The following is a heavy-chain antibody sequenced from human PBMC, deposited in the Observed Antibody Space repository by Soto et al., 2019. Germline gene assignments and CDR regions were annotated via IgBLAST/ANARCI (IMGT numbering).Heavy chain of an antibody. CDR2: IYDSGST. CDR1: GGSISSGGYY. CDR3: ARAGYSHGGNWFDH. Sequence: SETLSLTCTVSGGSISSGGYYWSWIRQHPGKGLECIGYIYDSGSTYYNPSLKSRVTISVDTSKNQFSLKLSSVTAADTAVYYCARAGYSHGGNWFDHWGQGTLVTVSS. J-gene: IGHJ5*02. V-gene: IGHV4-31*03. D-gene: IGHD5-18*01.